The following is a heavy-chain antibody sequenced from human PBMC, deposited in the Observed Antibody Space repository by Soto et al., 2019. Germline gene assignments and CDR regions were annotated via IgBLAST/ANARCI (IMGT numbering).Heavy chain of an antibody. D-gene: IGHD6-13*01. CDR3: AKVSPIGMAYKNLYTHLGLFFFDY. J-gene: IGHJ4*02. V-gene: IGHV3-23*01. CDR2: ISGSGGST. CDR1: GFTFSSYA. Sequence: GGSLRLSCAASGFTFSSYAMSWVRQAPGKGLEWVSAISGSGGSTYYADSVKGRFTISRDNSKNTLYLQMNSLRAEDTAVYYCAKVSPIGMAYKNLYTHLGLFFFDYWGQGTLVTVSS.